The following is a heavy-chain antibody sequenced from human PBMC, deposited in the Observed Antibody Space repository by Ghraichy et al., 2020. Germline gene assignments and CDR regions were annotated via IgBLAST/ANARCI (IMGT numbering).Heavy chain of an antibody. J-gene: IGHJ3*02. V-gene: IGHV4-34*01. CDR1: GGSFSDYY. D-gene: IGHD5-12*01. Sequence: SETLSLTCAVYGGSFSDYYWSWIRQPPGKGLEWIGEIHHSGSTNYNPSLKSRVTISVDTSKNQFSLKLSSVTAADTAVYYCASTSKWLRDSKVDTFDIWGQGTMVTVSS. CDR2: IHHSGST. CDR3: ASTSKWLRDSKVDTFDI.